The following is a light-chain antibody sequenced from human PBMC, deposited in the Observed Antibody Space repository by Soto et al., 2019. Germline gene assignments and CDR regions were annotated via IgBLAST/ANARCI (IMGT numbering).Light chain of an antibody. CDR2: GAS. CDR3: QQYNNWPWT. Sequence: VLTQSPSTLSLSPGERATLSCRASESVSGNLAWYQQKPGQAPRLLISGASTRATGIPARFSGSGSGTEFTLTISSLQSEDFAVYYCQQYNNWPWTFGQRTKVDIK. CDR1: ESVSGN. J-gene: IGKJ1*01. V-gene: IGKV3-15*01.